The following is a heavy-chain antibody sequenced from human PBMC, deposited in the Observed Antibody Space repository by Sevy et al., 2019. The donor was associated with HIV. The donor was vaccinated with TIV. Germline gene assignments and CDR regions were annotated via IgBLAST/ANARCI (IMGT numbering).Heavy chain of an antibody. Sequence: GGSLRLSCTASGFTFKNYAVTWVRQAPGKGLECVSTISGSGGTTNYADSVKGRLRISRDNSKNTLYLELSSLRVEDTALYYCAKGSRGGLLQLPRDYYVDAWGQGTLVTVSS. D-gene: IGHD2-15*01. CDR2: ISGSGGTT. V-gene: IGHV3-23*01. J-gene: IGHJ4*02. CDR1: GFTFKNYA. CDR3: AKGSRGGLLQLPRDYYVDA.